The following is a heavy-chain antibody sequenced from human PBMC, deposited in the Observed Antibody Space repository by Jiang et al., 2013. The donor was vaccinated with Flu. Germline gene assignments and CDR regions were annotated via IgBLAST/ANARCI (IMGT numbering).Heavy chain of an antibody. V-gene: IGHV3-7*03. J-gene: IGHJ4*02. CDR3: ARDKRFLEWLLSYYFDY. CDR2: IKQDGSEK. D-gene: IGHD3-3*01. Sequence: NIKQDGSEKYYVDSVKGRLLPSPRDNAKNSLYLQMNSLRAEDTAVYYCARDKRFLEWLLSYYFDYWGQGTLVTVSS.